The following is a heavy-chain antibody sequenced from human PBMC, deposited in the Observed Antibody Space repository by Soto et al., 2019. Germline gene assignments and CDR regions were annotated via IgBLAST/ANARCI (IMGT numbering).Heavy chain of an antibody. CDR2: IFYSGTT. D-gene: IGHD3-3*01. V-gene: IGHV4-61*01. CDR3: VLEIGGGFRFDH. CDR1: GGSVSSSSYY. Sequence: PSETLSLTCTVSGGSVSSSSYYWSWIRQPPGKGLEWIGYIFYSGTTNYNPSLKSRVTISAYTSKNQFSLNLNSVTAADTAVYYFVLEIGGGFRFDHWGQG. J-gene: IGHJ4*02.